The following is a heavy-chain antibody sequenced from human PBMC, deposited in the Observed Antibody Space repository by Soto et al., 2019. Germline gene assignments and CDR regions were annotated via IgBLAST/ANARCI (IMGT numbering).Heavy chain of an antibody. V-gene: IGHV1-18*01. Sequence: ASVKVSCKASGYTFTSYGISWVRQAPGQGLEWMGWISAYNGNTNYAQKLQGRVTMTTDTSTSTAYMELRSLRYDDTAVYYCARYPHEIIVATITGGGYGMDVWGQGTTVTVSS. J-gene: IGHJ6*02. CDR2: ISAYNGNT. D-gene: IGHD5-12*01. CDR1: GYTFTSYG. CDR3: ARYPHEIIVATITGGGYGMDV.